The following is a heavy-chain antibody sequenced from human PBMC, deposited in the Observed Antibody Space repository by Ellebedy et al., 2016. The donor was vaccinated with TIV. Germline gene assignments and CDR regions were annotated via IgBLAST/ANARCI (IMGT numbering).Heavy chain of an antibody. Sequence: GESLKISCAASGFTFSSYAMSWVRQAPGKGLEWVSTISHTGSRTYYADSVEGRFTISRDNSKKTLYLQMNSLRAEDTDIYYCAKGRGGGSDSSAPRYYFDYWGLGTLVTVSS. CDR3: AKGRGGGSDSSAPRYYFDY. J-gene: IGHJ4*02. CDR1: GFTFSSYA. CDR2: ISHTGSRT. V-gene: IGHV3-23*01. D-gene: IGHD3-22*01.